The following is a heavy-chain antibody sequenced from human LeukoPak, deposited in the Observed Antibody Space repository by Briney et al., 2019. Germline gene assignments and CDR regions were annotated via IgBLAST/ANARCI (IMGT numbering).Heavy chain of an antibody. Sequence: ASVKVSCKASGYTFTSYGISWVRQAPGQGLEWMGWISAYNGNTNYAQKLQGRVTITADKSTSTTYMELSSLRSEDTAVYYCASGVEMATITLDYWGQGTLVTVSS. CDR1: GYTFTSYG. J-gene: IGHJ4*02. V-gene: IGHV1-18*01. D-gene: IGHD5-24*01. CDR2: ISAYNGNT. CDR3: ASGVEMATITLDY.